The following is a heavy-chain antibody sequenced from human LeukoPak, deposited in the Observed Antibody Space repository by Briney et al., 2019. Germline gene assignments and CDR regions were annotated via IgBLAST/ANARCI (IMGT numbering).Heavy chain of an antibody. D-gene: IGHD2-2*01. J-gene: IGHJ4*02. V-gene: IGHV3-74*01. Sequence: GGSLRLSCAASGNYWMHWVRQAPGKGLVWVSHINSDGSWTSYADSAKGRFTISKDNAKNTVYLQMNNLRAEDTAVYYCVSFYETYWGRGTLVTVSS. CDR2: INSDGSWT. CDR1: GNYW. CDR3: VSFYETY.